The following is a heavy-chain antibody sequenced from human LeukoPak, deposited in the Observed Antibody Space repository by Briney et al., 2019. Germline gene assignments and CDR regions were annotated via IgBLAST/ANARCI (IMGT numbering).Heavy chain of an antibody. CDR2: INPNNGGT. CDR3: AMGWGTTAFDI. Sequence: ASVKVSCKATGYTFTGYYMHWGRQAPGQGLEWMGRINPNNGGTNYAQKFQGRVTMTGDTSISTAYMELSRLRSDDTAVYYCAMGWGTTAFDIWGQGTMVTVSS. D-gene: IGHD2-8*02. CDR1: GYTFTGYY. V-gene: IGHV1-2*06. J-gene: IGHJ3*02.